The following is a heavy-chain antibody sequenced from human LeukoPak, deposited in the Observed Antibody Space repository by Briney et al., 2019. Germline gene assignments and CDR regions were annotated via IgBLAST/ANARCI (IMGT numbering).Heavy chain of an antibody. CDR3: ARGLDYYDSSGYYRLGY. CDR1: GGTFSSYA. D-gene: IGHD3-22*01. Sequence: SVKVSCKASGGTFSSYAISWVRQAPGQGLEWMGRIIPILGIANYAQKFQGRVTIAADKSTSTAYMELSSLRSEDTAVYYCARGLDYYDSSGYYRLGYWGQGTLVTVSS. V-gene: IGHV1-69*04. J-gene: IGHJ4*02. CDR2: IIPILGIA.